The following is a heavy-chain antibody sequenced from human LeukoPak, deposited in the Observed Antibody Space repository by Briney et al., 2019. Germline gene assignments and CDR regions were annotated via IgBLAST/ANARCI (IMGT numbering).Heavy chain of an antibody. CDR3: ARSIAARLKFYYYMDV. D-gene: IGHD6-6*01. J-gene: IGHJ6*03. Sequence: ASVKVSCKASGYTFTSYYMHWVRQAPGQGLEWMGIINPSGGSTSYAQKFQGRVTMTRDTSTSTVHMELSSLRSEDTAVYYCARSIAARLKFYYYMDVWGKGTTVTVSS. V-gene: IGHV1-46*01. CDR1: GYTFTSYY. CDR2: INPSGGST.